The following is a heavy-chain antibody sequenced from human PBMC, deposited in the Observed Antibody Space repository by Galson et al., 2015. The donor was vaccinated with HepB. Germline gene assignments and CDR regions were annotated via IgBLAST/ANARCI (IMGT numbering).Heavy chain of an antibody. CDR3: AKGGYFSNDAFDI. CDR1: GFTFSSYA. V-gene: IGHV3-23*01. D-gene: IGHD3-9*01. J-gene: IGHJ3*02. Sequence: LSCAASGFTFSSYAMSWVRQAPGKGLEWVSAISGSGGSTYYADSVKGRFTISRDNSKNTLYLQMNSLRAEDTAVYYCAKGGYFSNDAFDIWGQGTTVTVSS. CDR2: ISGSGGST.